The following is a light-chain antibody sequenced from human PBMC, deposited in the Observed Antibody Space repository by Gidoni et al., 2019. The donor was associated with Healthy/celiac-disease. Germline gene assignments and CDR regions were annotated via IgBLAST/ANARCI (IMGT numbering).Light chain of an antibody. Sequence: DIQMTQSPSSLSASVGDRVTITCQASQDISNYLNWCQQKPGKAPKLLIYDASNLETGVQSRFSGSGSGTDFTFTISSLQPEDIATYYCQQYDNLMYTFGQGTKLEIK. V-gene: IGKV1-33*01. J-gene: IGKJ2*01. CDR3: QQYDNLMYT. CDR1: QDISNY. CDR2: DAS.